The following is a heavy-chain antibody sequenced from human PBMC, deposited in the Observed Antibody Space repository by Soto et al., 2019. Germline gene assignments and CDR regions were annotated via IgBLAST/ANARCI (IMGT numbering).Heavy chain of an antibody. Sequence: EVQMLESGGDLVQPAGSLRLSCAPSGFTFSDYAMIWVRQAPGKGLEWVSSITKDGTATNYADPVKGRFTISRDNSRNTLYLQMNGLRAEDTALYYCAKNWPGTRTPGLDWWGLGTLVTVSS. V-gene: IGHV3-23*01. D-gene: IGHD1-1*01. CDR2: ITKDGTAT. J-gene: IGHJ4*02. CDR3: AKNWPGTRTPGLDW. CDR1: GFTFSDYA.